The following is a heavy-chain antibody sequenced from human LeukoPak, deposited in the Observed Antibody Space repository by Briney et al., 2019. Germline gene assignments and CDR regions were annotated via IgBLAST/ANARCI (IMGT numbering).Heavy chain of an antibody. D-gene: IGHD5-24*01. Sequence: GGSLRLSCATSGFTLSLAWMHWVRQAPGKGLEWVSRIKNDGGYTNYADSVKGRFTISRDNARNTLNLHMISLRAEDTAVYFCVRDGDAYNFDFWGQGVLVTVSS. CDR3: VRDGDAYNFDF. CDR1: GFTLSLAW. J-gene: IGHJ4*02. V-gene: IGHV3-74*01. CDR2: IKNDGGYT.